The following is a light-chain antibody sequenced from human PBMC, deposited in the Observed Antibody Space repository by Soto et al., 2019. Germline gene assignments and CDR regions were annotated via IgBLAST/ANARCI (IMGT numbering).Light chain of an antibody. V-gene: IGKV2D-29*01. J-gene: IGKJ2*01. Sequence: DVVLTQSPLSLSVTPGQPASTSCRSTPSLLHSDAVTYLYWYFQRPGQPPQRLISESVNRFSVVSDRFSGSGSGTDFTLKISRVEADDVGVYYCMQSIDLPYTFGQGTKREIK. CDR2: ESV. CDR3: MQSIDLPYT. CDR1: PSLLHSDAVTY.